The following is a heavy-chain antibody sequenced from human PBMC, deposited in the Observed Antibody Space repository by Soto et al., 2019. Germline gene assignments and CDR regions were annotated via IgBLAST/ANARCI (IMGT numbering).Heavy chain of an antibody. D-gene: IGHD7-27*01. V-gene: IGHV1-18*01. CDR2: INLYNGNT. Sequence: QVQLVQSGAEVKKPGASVKVSCKASGDTFTSYGISWVRQAPGQGLEWMGWINLYNGNTNYAQKFQGRVTMTTDTSTSTAYMELRSLRSDDTAVYYCANTAYWGYWSGGWFDPWGQGILVTVSS. CDR1: GDTFTSYG. CDR3: ANTAYWGYWSGGWFDP. J-gene: IGHJ5*02.